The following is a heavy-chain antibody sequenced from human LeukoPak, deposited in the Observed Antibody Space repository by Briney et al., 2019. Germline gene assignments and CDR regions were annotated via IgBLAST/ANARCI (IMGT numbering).Heavy chain of an antibody. CDR1: GFTFSSYA. CDR2: IKSKTDGGTT. J-gene: IGHJ4*02. D-gene: IGHD1-26*01. CDR3: TTAFIAWELLSAG. Sequence: NSGGSLRLSCAASGFTFSSYAMSWVRQAPGKGLEWVGRIKSKTDGGTTDYAAPVKGRFTISRDDSKNTLYLQMNSLKTEDTAVYYCTTAFIAWELLSAGWGQGTLVTVSS. V-gene: IGHV3-15*01.